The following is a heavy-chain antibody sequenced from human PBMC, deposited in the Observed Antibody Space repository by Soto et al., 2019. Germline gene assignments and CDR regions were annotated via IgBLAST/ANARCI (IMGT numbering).Heavy chain of an antibody. CDR2: ISGSGGTT. Sequence: PGGSLRLSCAASGFTFGSYAMSWVRQAPGRGLEWVSAISGSGGTTYYADSVKGRFTISRDNSKNTLYLQMNSLGAEDTAVYFCAIAWGSTPPAPVSYWGQGSLVTVSS. J-gene: IGHJ4*02. CDR1: GFTFGSYA. CDR3: AIAWGSTPPAPVSY. D-gene: IGHD3-16*01. V-gene: IGHV3-23*01.